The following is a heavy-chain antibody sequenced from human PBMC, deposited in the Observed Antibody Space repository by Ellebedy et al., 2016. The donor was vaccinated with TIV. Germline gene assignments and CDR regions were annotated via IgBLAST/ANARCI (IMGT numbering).Heavy chain of an antibody. CDR1: GFTFGDYA. CDR3: TKDSYGSGSWVH. J-gene: IGHJ4*02. Sequence: GGSLRLXXAASGFTFGDYAMDWVRQAPGKGLEWVSFISWDGATTYYADSVKGRFTISRDNNQNSLYLQINSLKAEDTGLYYCTKDSYGSGSWVHWGQGTLVTVSS. CDR2: ISWDGATT. D-gene: IGHD3-10*01. V-gene: IGHV3-43D*03.